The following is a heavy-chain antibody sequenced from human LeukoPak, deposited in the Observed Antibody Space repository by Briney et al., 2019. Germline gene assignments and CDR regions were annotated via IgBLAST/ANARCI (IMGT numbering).Heavy chain of an antibody. Sequence: PSETLSLTCTVSGGSISSFYWSWIRQPPGKGLEWIWYIYYSGSTNYNPSLTSRVTISVDTSKNQFSLKLSSVTAADTAVYYCATGGYQLLADAFDIWGQGTMVTVSS. J-gene: IGHJ3*02. CDR2: IYYSGST. D-gene: IGHD2-2*01. CDR1: GGSISSFY. V-gene: IGHV4-59*01. CDR3: ATGGYQLLADAFDI.